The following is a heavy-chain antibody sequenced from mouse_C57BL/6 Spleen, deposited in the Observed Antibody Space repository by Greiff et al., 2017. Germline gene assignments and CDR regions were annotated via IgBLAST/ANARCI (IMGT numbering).Heavy chain of an antibody. D-gene: IGHD1-1*01. V-gene: IGHV1-61*01. J-gene: IGHJ1*03. Sequence: QVQLQQPGAELVRPGSSVKLSCKASGYTFTSYWMDWVKQRPGQGLEWIGNIYPSDSETHYNQKFKDKATLTVDKSSSTAYMQLSSLTSEDSAVYYCAREDYYVWYFDVWGTGTTVTVSS. CDR3: AREDYYVWYFDV. CDR2: IYPSDSET. CDR1: GYTFTSYW.